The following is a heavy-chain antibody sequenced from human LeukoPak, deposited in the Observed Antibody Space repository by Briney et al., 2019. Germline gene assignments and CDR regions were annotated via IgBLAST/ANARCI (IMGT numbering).Heavy chain of an antibody. CDR2: IYHSGST. CDR3: ARHDSSGYYYDNWFDP. J-gene: IGHJ5*02. Sequence: SGTLSLTCAVSGGSISSSNWWSWVRQPPGKGLEWIGEIYHSGSTNYNPSLKSRVTMSVDKSKNQFSLKLSSVTAADTAVYYCARHDSSGYYYDNWFDPWGQGTLVTVSS. D-gene: IGHD3-22*01. CDR1: GGSISSSNW. V-gene: IGHV4-4*02.